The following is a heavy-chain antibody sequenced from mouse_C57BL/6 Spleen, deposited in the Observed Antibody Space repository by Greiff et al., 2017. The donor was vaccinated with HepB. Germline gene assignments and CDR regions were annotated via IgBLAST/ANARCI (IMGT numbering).Heavy chain of an antibody. J-gene: IGHJ1*03. CDR1: GYTFTSYW. D-gene: IGHD1-1*01. CDR2: IHPNSGST. V-gene: IGHV1-64*01. Sequence: QVQLKQPGAELVKPGASVKLSCKASGYTFTSYWMHWVKQRPGQGLEWIGMIHPNSGSTNYNEKFKSKATLTVDKSSSTAYMQLSSLTSEDSAVYYCARSGYGSSLFDVWGTGTTVTVSS. CDR3: ARSGYGSSLFDV.